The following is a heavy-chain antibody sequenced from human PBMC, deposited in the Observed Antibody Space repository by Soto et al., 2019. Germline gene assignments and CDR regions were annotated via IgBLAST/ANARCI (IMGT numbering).Heavy chain of an antibody. CDR1: GGSISSGGYY. Sequence: PSETLSLTCTVSGGSISSGGYYWSWIRQHPGKGLEWIGYIYYSGSTYYNPSLKSRVTMTRNTSISTAYMELSSLRSEDTAVYYCAGVVKTGLDPWGQGTLVTVS. CDR2: IYYSGST. J-gene: IGHJ5*02. V-gene: IGHV4-31*08. D-gene: IGHD3-22*01. CDR3: AGVVKTGLDP.